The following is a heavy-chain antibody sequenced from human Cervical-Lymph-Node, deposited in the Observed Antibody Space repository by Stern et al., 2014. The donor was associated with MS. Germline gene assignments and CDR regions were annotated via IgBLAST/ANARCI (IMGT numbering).Heavy chain of an antibody. V-gene: IGHV5-51*01. CDR1: GDSFTSYW. D-gene: IGHD2-2*01. Sequence: VQLVQSGAEVKKPGESLKISCKGSGDSFTSYWIRWVRQTPGKGLEWMGVINPGDSTTRYSPAFQGQATISPDKSNRTAYLPWSSLKASDTAMYYCARRHCSSRRCGWFDPWGQGTLVTVSS. J-gene: IGHJ5*02. CDR2: INPGDSTT. CDR3: ARRHCSSRRCGWFDP.